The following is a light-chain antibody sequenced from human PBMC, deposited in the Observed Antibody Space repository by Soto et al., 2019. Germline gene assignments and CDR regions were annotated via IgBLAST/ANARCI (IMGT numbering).Light chain of an antibody. CDR1: QSVSNNY. J-gene: IGKJ2*01. CDR2: GSS. Sequence: EVVLTQSPGTLSLSPGERATLSCRASQSVSNNYFAWYQQKPGQAPRLLIFGSSDRATGIPDRFSGSGSGPAFTLTISRLEPEDFAVYYCQLYGSSPPYTFGQGTKLEIK. CDR3: QLYGSSPPYT. V-gene: IGKV3-20*01.